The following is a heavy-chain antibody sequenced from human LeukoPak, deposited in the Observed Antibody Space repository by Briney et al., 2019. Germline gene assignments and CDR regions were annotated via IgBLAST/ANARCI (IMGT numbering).Heavy chain of an antibody. J-gene: IGHJ2*01. V-gene: IGHV1-18*04. CDR3: ARTLGGNYVEMATGVDL. Sequence: ASVTVSCKASGYSFNVHGMTGLRQAPRQGLTWMGWISAYKGNTNYAANFQGRVTMTTDTSTNTGYMELTSLRSDDTPVYYCARTLGGNYVEMATGVDLWGRGTLVTVS. CDR1: GYSFNVHG. CDR2: ISAYKGNT. D-gene: IGHD5-24*01.